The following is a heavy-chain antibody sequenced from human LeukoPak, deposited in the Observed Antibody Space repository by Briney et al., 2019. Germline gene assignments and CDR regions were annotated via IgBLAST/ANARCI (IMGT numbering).Heavy chain of an antibody. D-gene: IGHD3-22*01. CDR3: ARFGYYDSSGYYYANDY. CDR2: IIPIFGTA. Sequence: SVKVSCTASGDTFSSYAISWVRQAPGQGLEWMGGIIPIFGTANYAQKFQGRVTMTTDTSTSTAYMELRSLRSDDTAVYYCARFGYYDSSGYYYANDYWGQGTLVTVSS. V-gene: IGHV1-69*05. CDR1: GDTFSSYA. J-gene: IGHJ4*02.